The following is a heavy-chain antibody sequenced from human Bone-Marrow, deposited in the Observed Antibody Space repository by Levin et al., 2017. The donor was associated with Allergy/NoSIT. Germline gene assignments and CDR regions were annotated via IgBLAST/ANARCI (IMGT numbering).Heavy chain of an antibody. D-gene: IGHD2-15*01. J-gene: IGHJ4*02. CDR1: GYTFTGYY. CDR3: ARDGRYCSGGSCDESVGY. CDR2: INPNSGGT. Sequence: ASVKVSCKASGYTFTGYYMHWVRQAPGQGLEWMGRINPNSGGTNYAQKFQGRVTMTRDTSISTAYMELSRLRSDDTAVYYCARDGRYCSGGSCDESVGYWGQGTLVTVSS. V-gene: IGHV1-2*06.